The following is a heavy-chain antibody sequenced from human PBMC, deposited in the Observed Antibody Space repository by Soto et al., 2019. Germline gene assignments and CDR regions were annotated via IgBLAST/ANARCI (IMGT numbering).Heavy chain of an antibody. Sequence: SETLSLTCTVSGGSISSSSYYWGWIRQPPGKGLEWIGSIYYSGSTYYNPSLKSRVTISVDTSKNQFSLKLSSVTAADTAVYYCARGLYAGWSPYDAFDIWGQGTMVTVSS. V-gene: IGHV4-39*01. CDR3: ARGLYAGWSPYDAFDI. J-gene: IGHJ3*02. D-gene: IGHD2-8*01. CDR1: GGSISSSSYY. CDR2: IYYSGST.